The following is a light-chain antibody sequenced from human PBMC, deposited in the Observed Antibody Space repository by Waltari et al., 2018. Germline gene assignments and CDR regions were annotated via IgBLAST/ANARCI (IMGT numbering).Light chain of an antibody. CDR3: QQYSHRPKT. CDR1: DSVGSN. CDR2: HAS. Sequence: EIVMTQSPATVSVSPGETVTLSCRASDSVGSNVAWYQQKPGQAPRLLMFHASSRTPGVPVNFSGSGSGTDFTLTITSLQSEDYGVYYCQQYSHRPKTFGPGTRVESK. V-gene: IGKV3-15*01. J-gene: IGKJ1*01.